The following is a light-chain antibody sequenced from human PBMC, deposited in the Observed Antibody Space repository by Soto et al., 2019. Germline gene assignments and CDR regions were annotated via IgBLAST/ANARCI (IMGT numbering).Light chain of an antibody. V-gene: IGKV3-15*01. J-gene: IGKJ5*01. CDR3: QQLNSYPIT. CDR1: QSVSSN. Sequence: EIVMTQSPATLSVSPGERATLSCRASQSVSSNLAWYQQKPGQAPRLLIYGASTRATGIPARFSGSGSGTEFTLTISSLQSEDFASYHCQQLNSYPITFGQGTRLEIK. CDR2: GAS.